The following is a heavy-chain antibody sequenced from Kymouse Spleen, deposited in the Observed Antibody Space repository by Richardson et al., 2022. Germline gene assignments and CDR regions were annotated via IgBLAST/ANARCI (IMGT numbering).Heavy chain of an antibody. CDR3: ARDPLLLRFLEWYPLYYYYYGMDV. V-gene: IGHV3-20*d01. CDR2: INWNGGST. J-gene: IGHJ6*02. Sequence: EVQLVESGGGVVRPGGSLRLSCAASGFTFDDYGMSWVRQAPGKGLEWVSGINWNGGSTGYADSVKGRFTISRDNAKNSLYLQMNSLRAEDTALYYCARDPLLLRFLEWYPLYYYYYGMDVWGQGTTVTVSS. D-gene: IGHD3-3*01. CDR1: GFTFDDYG.